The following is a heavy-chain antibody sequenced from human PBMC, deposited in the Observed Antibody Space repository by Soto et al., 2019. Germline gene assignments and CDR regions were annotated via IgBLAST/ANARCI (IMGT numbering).Heavy chain of an antibody. CDR2: INPIVGKA. D-gene: IGHD2-15*01. V-gene: IGHV1-69*01. Sequence: VKVTCKGTGGTFRSYAIGWVRQAPGQGLEWMGGINPIVGKANYAQKFQGRVTITADESTSTAYMELSSLRSEDTAVYYCARGSVVDSFDNWGQGTMVTVSS. J-gene: IGHJ3*02. CDR3: ARGSVVDSFDN. CDR1: GGTFRSYA.